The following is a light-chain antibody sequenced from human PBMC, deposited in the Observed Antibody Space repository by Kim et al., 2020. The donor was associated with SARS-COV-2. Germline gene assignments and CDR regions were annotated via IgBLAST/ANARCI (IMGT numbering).Light chain of an antibody. CDR3: SSYTSSSTLV. CDR1: SSDVGGYNY. J-gene: IGLJ1*01. CDR2: DVS. V-gene: IGLV2-14*03. Sequence: GQSIPLSCTGTSSDVGGYNYVSWYQQHPGKAPKLMIYDVSNRPSGVSNRFSGSKSGNTASLTISGLQAEDEADYYCSSYTSSSTLVFGTGTKVTVL.